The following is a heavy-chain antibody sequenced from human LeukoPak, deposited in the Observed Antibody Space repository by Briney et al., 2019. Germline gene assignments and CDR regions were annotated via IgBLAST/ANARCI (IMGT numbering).Heavy chain of an antibody. CDR3: ARLDYGGIFDY. CDR1: GFTFSSYG. D-gene: IGHD4-23*01. J-gene: IGHJ4*02. CDR2: ISYDGSNK. V-gene: IGHV3-30*03. Sequence: PGGSLRLSCVASGFTFSSYGMHWVRQAPGKGLEWVALISYDGSNKYYADSVKGRFTISRDNAKNSLYLQMNSLRAEDTAVYYCARLDYGGIFDYWGQGTLVTVSS.